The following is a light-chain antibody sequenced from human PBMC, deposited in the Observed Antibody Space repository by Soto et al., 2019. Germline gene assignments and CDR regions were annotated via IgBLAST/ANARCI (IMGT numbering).Light chain of an antibody. CDR1: QSVSNN. CDR3: QQYGSSGT. J-gene: IGKJ1*01. V-gene: IGKV3-15*01. Sequence: EIVVTQSPATLSVSPGERVTLSCRASQSVSNNLAWYQQKPGQAPRLLIYGAFTRATGIPARFSGSGSGTEFTLTISSVQSEDFAVYYCQQYGSSGTFGQGTKVDIK. CDR2: GAF.